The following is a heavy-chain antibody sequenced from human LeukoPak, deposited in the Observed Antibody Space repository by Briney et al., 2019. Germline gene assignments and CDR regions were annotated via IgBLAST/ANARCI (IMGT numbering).Heavy chain of an antibody. V-gene: IGHV1-2*02. J-gene: IGHJ4*02. D-gene: IGHD1-26*01. Sequence: GASVKVSCKASGYTFTGYYMHWVRQAPGQGLEWMGRINPNSGGTNYVEKLQGRVTMTRDTSISTAYVELSRLTSDDTAMYYCARWSNSGFDYWGQGTLVTVSS. CDR1: GYTFTGYY. CDR3: ARWSNSGFDY. CDR2: INPNSGGT.